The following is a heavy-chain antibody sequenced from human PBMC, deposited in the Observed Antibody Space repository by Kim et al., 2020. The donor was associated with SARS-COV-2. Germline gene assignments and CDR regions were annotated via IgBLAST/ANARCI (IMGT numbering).Heavy chain of an antibody. V-gene: IGHV4-61*01. J-gene: IGHJ2*01. CDR3: ARDRGDYYGSPPLWYFDL. CDR1: GGSVSSGSYY. D-gene: IGHD3-10*01. CDR2: IYYSGST. Sequence: SETLSLTCTVSGGSVSSGSYYWSWIRQPPGKGLEWIGYIYYSGSTNYNPSLKSRVTISVDTSKNQFSLKLSSVTAADTAVYYCARDRGDYYGSPPLWYFDLWGRGTLVTVSS.